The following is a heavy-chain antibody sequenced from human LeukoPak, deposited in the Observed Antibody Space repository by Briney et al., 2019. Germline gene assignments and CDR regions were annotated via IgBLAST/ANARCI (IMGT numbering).Heavy chain of an antibody. D-gene: IGHD3-22*01. V-gene: IGHV5-51*01. CDR1: GYSFTSYW. CDR2: IYPGDSDT. CDR3: ATYYYDSSGYYKAEYFQH. J-gene: IGHJ1*01. Sequence: GESLKIPCKGSGYSFTSYWIGWVRQMPGKGLEWMGIIYPGDSDTRYSPSFQGQVTISADKSISTAYLQWSSLKASDTAMYYCATYYYDSSGYYKAEYFQHWGQGTLVTVSS.